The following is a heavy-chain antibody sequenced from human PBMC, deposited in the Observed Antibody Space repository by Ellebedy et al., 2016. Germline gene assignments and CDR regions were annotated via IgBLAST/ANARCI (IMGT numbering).Heavy chain of an antibody. Sequence: GGSLRLSCKGSGYSFTSYWIGWVRQMPGKGLEWMGIIYPGDSDTRYSPSFQGQVTISADKSISTAYLQWSSLKASDTAMYYCARRPYYYDSSGYPFDYWGQGTLVTVSS. CDR2: IYPGDSDT. CDR3: ARRPYYYDSSGYPFDY. D-gene: IGHD3-22*01. J-gene: IGHJ4*02. CDR1: GYSFTSYW. V-gene: IGHV5-51*01.